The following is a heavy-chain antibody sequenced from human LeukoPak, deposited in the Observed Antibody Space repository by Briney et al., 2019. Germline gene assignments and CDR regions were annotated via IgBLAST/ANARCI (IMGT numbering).Heavy chain of an antibody. J-gene: IGHJ4*02. CDR1: GGSISSSSHY. V-gene: IGHV4-39*07. Sequence: SETLSLTCTVSGGSISSSSHYWGWIRQPPGKGLEWIGSIYYTGSTYYNPSLRSRVTISIDTSKNQFSLNLNSVTAADTAVYYCARKEYSTSSDYWGQGTLVTVSS. D-gene: IGHD6-6*01. CDR3: ARKEYSTSSDY. CDR2: IYYTGST.